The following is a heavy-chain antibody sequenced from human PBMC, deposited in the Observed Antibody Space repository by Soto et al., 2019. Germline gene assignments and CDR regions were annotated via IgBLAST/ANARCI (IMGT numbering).Heavy chain of an antibody. D-gene: IGHD6-6*01. V-gene: IGHV3-33*01. CDR2: IWYDGSNK. CDR3: AREYSSSGGFDY. CDR1: GFTFSSYG. Sequence: GGSLRLSCAASGFTFSSYGMRWIRQAPGKGLEWVAVIWYDGSNKYYADSVKGRFTISRDNSKNTLYLQMNSLRAEDTAVYYCAREYSSSGGFDYWGQGTLVTV. J-gene: IGHJ4*02.